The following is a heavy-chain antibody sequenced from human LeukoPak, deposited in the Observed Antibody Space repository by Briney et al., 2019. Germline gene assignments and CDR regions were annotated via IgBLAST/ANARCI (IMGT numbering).Heavy chain of an antibody. CDR1: EFTFSNYN. V-gene: IGHV3-21*01. CDR3: ARDPYSGSYGNNYYYYMDV. D-gene: IGHD5-12*01. Sequence: PGGSLRLSCEASEFTFSNYNMNWVRQAPGQRLEWVSSITSGSTYVFYADSVKGRFTISRDNAQNSLYLQMNSLRAEDTAVYYCARDPYSGSYGNNYYYYMDVWGKGTTVTISS. J-gene: IGHJ6*03. CDR2: ITSGSTYV.